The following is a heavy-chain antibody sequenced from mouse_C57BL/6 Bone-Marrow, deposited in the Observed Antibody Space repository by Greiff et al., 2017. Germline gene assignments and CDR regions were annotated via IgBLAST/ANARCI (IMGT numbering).Heavy chain of an antibody. Sequence: QVQLQQPGAELVRPGSSVKLSCKASGYTFTSYWMHWVKQRPIQGLEWIGNIDPSDSETHYNQKFKDKATLTVDKSSSTAYMQLSSLTSEDSAVYYSASADYGSSYGWFAYWGQGTLVTVSA. V-gene: IGHV1-52*01. CDR3: ASADYGSSYGWFAY. D-gene: IGHD1-1*01. J-gene: IGHJ3*01. CDR2: IDPSDSET. CDR1: GYTFTSYW.